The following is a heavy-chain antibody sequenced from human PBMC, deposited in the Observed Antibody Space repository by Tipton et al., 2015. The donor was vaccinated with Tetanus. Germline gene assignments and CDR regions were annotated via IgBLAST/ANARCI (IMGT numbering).Heavy chain of an antibody. D-gene: IGHD2-21*02. CDR2: ISYTGTT. V-gene: IGHV4-61*01. CDR1: GGSVRSGSYY. Sequence: TLSLTCTVSGGSVRSGSYYWNWIRQPPGKGLEWIGYISYTGTTHYNPSLKSRVTISLDRSKNQFSLKLTSVTAADTAVYYCATVGLVTASVKYWGQGTLVTVSS. J-gene: IGHJ4*01. CDR3: ATVGLVTASVKY.